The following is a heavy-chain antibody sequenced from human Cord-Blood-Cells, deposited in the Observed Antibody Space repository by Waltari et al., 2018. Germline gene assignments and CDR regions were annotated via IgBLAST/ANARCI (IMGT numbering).Heavy chain of an antibody. D-gene: IGHD3-16*02. V-gene: IGHV3-30*04. CDR2: ISYDGSNK. Sequence: QVQLVESGGGVVQPGRSLRLSCAASGFTFSSYAMPWVRQPPGKGLEWVAVISYDGSNKYYADSVKGRFTISRDNSKNTLYLQMNSLRAEDTAVYYCARDGSPGRGSYRYNYWGQGTLVTVSS. CDR1: GFTFSSYA. J-gene: IGHJ4*02. CDR3: ARDGSPGRGSYRYNY.